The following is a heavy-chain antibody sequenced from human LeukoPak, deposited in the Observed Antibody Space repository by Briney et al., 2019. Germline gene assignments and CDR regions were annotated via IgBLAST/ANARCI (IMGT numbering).Heavy chain of an antibody. CDR1: GFTFSSYS. CDR3: AKDGGRKGGITVIRGVLDY. J-gene: IGHJ4*02. V-gene: IGHV3-21*03. Sequence: GGSLRLSCAASGFTFSSYSMNWVRQAPGKGLEWVSSISSSSSYIYYADSVKGRFTISRDNSKNTLYLQMNRLRAEDTAVYYCAKDGGRKGGITVIRGVLDYWGQGTLVTVSS. CDR2: ISSSSSYI. D-gene: IGHD3-10*01.